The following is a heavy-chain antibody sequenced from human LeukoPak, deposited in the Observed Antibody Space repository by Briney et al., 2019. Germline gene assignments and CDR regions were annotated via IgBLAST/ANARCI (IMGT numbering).Heavy chain of an antibody. CDR2: ISVSSGST. CDR3: AKNLLGSGAYSWHFQL. CDR1: GFTFSSYA. J-gene: IGHJ2*01. D-gene: IGHD1-26*01. Sequence: PGGSLRLSCAASGFTFSSYALSWVRQAPGKGLEWVSAISVSSGSTYYADSVKGRFTTSRDNPKNTLYLQMTSLRVEDTAVYYCAKNLLGSGAYSWHFQLWGGSPLGTVSS. V-gene: IGHV3-23*01.